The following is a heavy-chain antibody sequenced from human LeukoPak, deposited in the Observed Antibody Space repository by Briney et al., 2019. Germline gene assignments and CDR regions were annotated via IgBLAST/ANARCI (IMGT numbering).Heavy chain of an antibody. Sequence: PGRSLRLSCAASGFTFSSFAMHWVRRAPGKGLEWVAVIPYDGSNKDYADSVRGRFTISRDNSKNTLYLQMNSLRADDTAVYYCARGYGDLYSGFDYWGQGTLVTVSS. J-gene: IGHJ4*02. V-gene: IGHV3-30-3*01. CDR3: ARGYGDLYSGFDY. CDR2: IPYDGSNK. D-gene: IGHD4-17*01. CDR1: GFTFSSFA.